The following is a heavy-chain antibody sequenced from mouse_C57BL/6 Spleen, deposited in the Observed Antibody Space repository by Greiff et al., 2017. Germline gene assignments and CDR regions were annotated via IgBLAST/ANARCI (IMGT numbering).Heavy chain of an antibody. J-gene: IGHJ3*01. D-gene: IGHD2-4*01. CDR3: AINYDYDEGFAY. Sequence: QVHVKQPGAELVKPGASVKMSCKASGYTFTSYWITWVKQRPGQGLEWIGDIYPGSGSTNYNEKFKSKATLTVDTSSSTAYMQLSSLTSEDSAVYYCAINYDYDEGFAYWGQGTLVTVSA. V-gene: IGHV1-55*01. CDR1: GYTFTSYW. CDR2: IYPGSGST.